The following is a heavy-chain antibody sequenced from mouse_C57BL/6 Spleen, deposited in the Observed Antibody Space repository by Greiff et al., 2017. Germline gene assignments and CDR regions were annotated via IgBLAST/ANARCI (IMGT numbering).Heavy chain of an antibody. J-gene: IGHJ4*01. CDR1: GYTFTDYE. Sequence: QVQLQQSGAELVRPGASVTLSCKASGYTFTDYEMHWVKQTPVHGLEWIGAIDPETGGTAYNQKFKGKAILTADKSSSTAYMELRSLTSEDSAVYYCTRGPMGRAMDYWGQGTSVTVSS. CDR2: IDPETGGT. V-gene: IGHV1-15*01. CDR3: TRGPMGRAMDY.